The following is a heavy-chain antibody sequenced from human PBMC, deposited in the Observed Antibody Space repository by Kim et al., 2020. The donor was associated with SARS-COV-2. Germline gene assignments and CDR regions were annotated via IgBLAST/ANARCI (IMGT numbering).Heavy chain of an antibody. CDR1: GYTFTSYG. Sequence: ASVKVSCKASGYTFTSYGISWVRQAPGQGLEWMGWISAYNGNTNYAQKLQGRVTMTTDTSTSTAYMELRSLRSDDTAVYYCARGPDTANLNTHRLAEYYWGQGTLVTVSS. J-gene: IGHJ4*02. CDR2: ISAYNGNT. V-gene: IGHV1-18*04. D-gene: IGHD5-18*01. CDR3: ARGPDTANLNTHRLAEYY.